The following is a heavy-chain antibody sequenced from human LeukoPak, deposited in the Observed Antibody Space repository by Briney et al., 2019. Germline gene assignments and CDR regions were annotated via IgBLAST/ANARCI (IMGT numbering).Heavy chain of an antibody. Sequence: GGSLRLSCAASGFTFSSYWMNWARQAPGKGLEWVASINHNGNVNYYVDSVKGRFTISRDNAKNSLYLQMNSLRAEDTAVYYCAREGGHDYWGQGTLVTVSS. D-gene: IGHD3-16*01. J-gene: IGHJ4*02. CDR1: GFTFSSYW. CDR3: AREGGHDY. CDR2: INHNGNVN. V-gene: IGHV3-7*03.